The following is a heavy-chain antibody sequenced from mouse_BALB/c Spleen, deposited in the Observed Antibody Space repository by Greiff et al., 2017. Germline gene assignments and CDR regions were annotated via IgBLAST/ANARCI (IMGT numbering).Heavy chain of an antibody. Sequence: EVQLVESGGGLVQPGGSRKLSCAASGFTFSSFGMHWVRQAPEKGLEWVAYISSGSSTIYYADTVKGRFTISRDNPKNTLFLQMTSLRSEDTAMYYCASGSSYAMDYWGQGTSVTVSS. CDR1: GFTFSSFG. CDR3: ASGSSYAMDY. V-gene: IGHV5-17*02. J-gene: IGHJ4*01. D-gene: IGHD1-1*01. CDR2: ISSGSSTI.